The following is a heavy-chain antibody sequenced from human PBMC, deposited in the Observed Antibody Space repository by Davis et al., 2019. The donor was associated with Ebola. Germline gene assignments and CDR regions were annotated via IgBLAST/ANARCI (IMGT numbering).Heavy chain of an antibody. CDR2: ISWNSGSI. CDR3: ARDTRERSFDY. V-gene: IGHV3-9*01. D-gene: IGHD5-24*01. Sequence: GGSLRLSCAASGFTFDDYAMHWVRQAPGKGLEWVSGISWNSGSIGYADSVKGRFTISRDNAKNSLFLQMNSLRDEDTAVYYCARDTRERSFDYWGQGTRVTVSS. J-gene: IGHJ4*02. CDR1: GFTFDDYA.